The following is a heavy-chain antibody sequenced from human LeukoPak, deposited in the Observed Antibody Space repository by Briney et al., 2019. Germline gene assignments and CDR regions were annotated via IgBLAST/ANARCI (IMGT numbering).Heavy chain of an antibody. CDR3: TVFGDSNH. V-gene: IGHV3-23*01. CDR1: GFTFSDFA. D-gene: IGHD4-17*01. J-gene: IGHJ5*02. CDR2: ISGGDHDI. Sequence: GGSLRLSCAASGFTFSDFAMSWVRQAPGKGLDWVSVISGGDHDIYYADSVKGRFTISRDTSKNTLYLQISSLRVEDTAVYYCTVFGDSNHWGQGTLVTVSS.